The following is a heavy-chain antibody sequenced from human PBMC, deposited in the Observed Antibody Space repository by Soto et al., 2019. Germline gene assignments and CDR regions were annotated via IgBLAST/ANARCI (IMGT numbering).Heavy chain of an antibody. CDR1: GGTFSSYA. J-gene: IGHJ4*02. Sequence: ASVKVSCKASGGTFSSYAISWVRQAPGQGLEWMGGISAYNGNTNYAQKLQGRVTMTTDTSTSTAYMELRSLRSDDTAVYYCASGFNVLLWFGELRYWGQGTLVTVSS. CDR3: ASGFNVLLWFGELRY. V-gene: IGHV1-18*01. CDR2: ISAYNGNT. D-gene: IGHD3-10*01.